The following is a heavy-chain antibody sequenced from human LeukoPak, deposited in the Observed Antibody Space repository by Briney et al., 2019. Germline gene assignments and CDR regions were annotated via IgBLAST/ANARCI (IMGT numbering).Heavy chain of an antibody. V-gene: IGHV3-21*01. CDR2: ISSSSSYI. D-gene: IGHD2-21*02. CDR3: ARDGRCGGDCYAS. J-gene: IGHJ4*02. CDR1: GFSFSSYT. Sequence: PGGSLRLSCAATGFSFSSYTMNWVRQAPGKGLECVSIISSSSSYIYYADSVKGRFTISRDNAKNALYLQMNSLRVEDTAAYYCARDGRCGGDCYASWGQGTLVTVSS.